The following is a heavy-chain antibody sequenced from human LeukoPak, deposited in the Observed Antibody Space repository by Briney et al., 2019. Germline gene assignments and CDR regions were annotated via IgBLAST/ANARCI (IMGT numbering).Heavy chain of an antibody. CDR1: GFIFSNYW. CDR3: ATGEKYRFDN. V-gene: IGHV3-74*01. D-gene: IGHD2-21*01. Sequence: PGGSLTLSCAPSGFIFSNYWMHWVRHAPGGELVWVSCMNTDGSTINYADYVKGRFTISRDHAKNTLYLQMNSLNTGDTAVYYCATGEKYRFDNWGQGSLVTVSS. CDR2: MNTDGSTI. J-gene: IGHJ5*02.